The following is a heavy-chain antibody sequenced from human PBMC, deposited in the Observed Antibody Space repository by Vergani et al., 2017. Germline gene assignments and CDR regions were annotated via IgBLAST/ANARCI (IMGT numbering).Heavy chain of an antibody. CDR2: IKSDGSIT. D-gene: IGHD2-2*01. J-gene: IGHJ5*02. CDR3: ARDSFVRDIVVVPAAPWFDP. CDR1: GFSFNSYW. V-gene: IGHV3-74*03. Sequence: DVHLAESGGGFFQPGGSLRLSCSASGFSFNSYWMHWVRQVPGKGLLWVSRIKSDGSITAYADSVKGRFTISRDNAQNTLYLQMNSLRAEDTAVYYCARDSFVRDIVVVPAAPWFDPWGQGTLVTVSS.